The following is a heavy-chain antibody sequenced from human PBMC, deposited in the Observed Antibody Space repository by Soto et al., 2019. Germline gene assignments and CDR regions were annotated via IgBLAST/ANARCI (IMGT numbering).Heavy chain of an antibody. J-gene: IGHJ6*03. CDR3: ARDLHQMLSHKYYYYYMGV. D-gene: IGHD2-2*01. CDR2: ISNTGITT. Sequence: QVQLVESGGDLVKPGGSLRLSCVASGFSFSDYYMAWIRQAPGKGLEYVSYISNTGITTYYADSVKGRFTISRDNAKNSVYLQLNSLRADDTAVYYWARDLHQMLSHKYYYYYMGVWGKGTTVTVAS. V-gene: IGHV3-11*01. CDR1: GFSFSDYY.